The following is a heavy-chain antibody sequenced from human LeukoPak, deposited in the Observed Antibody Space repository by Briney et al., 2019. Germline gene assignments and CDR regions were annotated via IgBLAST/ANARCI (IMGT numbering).Heavy chain of an antibody. J-gene: IGHJ3*02. CDR3: ASDCGWSNDGFHT. D-gene: IGHD2-15*01. CDR1: GDSISSYKFY. CDR2: IYYSGRT. Sequence: SETLSLPCSVSGDSISSYKFYWGWIRQPPGKGLEWIGNIYYSGRTYYSPSLKSRVTISVDTYKNQLSLKLSPVTAADTAVFYCASDCGWSNDGFHTWGQGTRVTVTS. V-gene: IGHV4-39*01.